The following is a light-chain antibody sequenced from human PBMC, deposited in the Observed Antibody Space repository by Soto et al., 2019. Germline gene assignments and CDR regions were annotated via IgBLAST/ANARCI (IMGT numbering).Light chain of an antibody. V-gene: IGLV1-44*01. CDR3: AAWDDSLNGVL. J-gene: IGLJ2*01. Sequence: QSVLTQPPSASGTPGQRVTISCSGSSSNIGINTVNWYQLLPGTAPKLLIYSNNQRPSGVTDRFSGSKSGTSASLAISGLQSEDEADYYCAAWDDSLNGVLFGGGTKVTVL. CDR1: SSNIGINT. CDR2: SNN.